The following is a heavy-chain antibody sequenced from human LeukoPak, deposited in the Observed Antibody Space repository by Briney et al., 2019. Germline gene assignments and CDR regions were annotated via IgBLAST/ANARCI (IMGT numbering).Heavy chain of an antibody. V-gene: IGHV4-31*03. CDR3: AKTRPNSGRAFDY. Sequence: SETLSLTCTVSGGSISSGGYYWSWIRQHPGKGLEWIGYIYYSGSTYYNPSLKSRVTISVDTSKNQFSLKLRSVTAADTGVYYCAKTRPNSGRAFDYWGQGTLVTVSS. CDR2: IYYSGST. J-gene: IGHJ4*02. D-gene: IGHD1-26*01. CDR1: GGSISSGGYY.